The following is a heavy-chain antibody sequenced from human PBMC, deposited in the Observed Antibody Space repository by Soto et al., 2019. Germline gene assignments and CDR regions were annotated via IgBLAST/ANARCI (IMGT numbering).Heavy chain of an antibody. Sequence: QVQLVQSGAEVKKPGSSVKVSCKASGGTFSSYTISWVRQAPGQGLEWMGRIIPIVGIANYAQSFQGRVTITADKSTRTAYIELSSLRSEHTAVYYCARSPRTVVAGTNWLDPWGQGTLVTVSS. V-gene: IGHV1-69*02. CDR2: IIPIVGIA. CDR3: ARSPRTVVAGTNWLDP. J-gene: IGHJ5*02. D-gene: IGHD2-15*01. CDR1: GGTFSSYT.